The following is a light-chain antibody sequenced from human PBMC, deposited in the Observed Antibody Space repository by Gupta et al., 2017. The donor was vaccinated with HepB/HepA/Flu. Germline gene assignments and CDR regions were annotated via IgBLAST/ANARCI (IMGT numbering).Light chain of an antibody. J-gene: IGLJ1*01. Sequence: QSALSQPASVSGSPGQSFTISCTGTSSDFGTYKSVFWYQQFPGKAPKLMIYDVSNRPSGVSYRFAGSKSGNTASLTISGRQAEDEADYYCSSYGTADIFGTGTRVIVL. CDR3: SSYGTADI. CDR2: DVS. V-gene: IGLV2-14*01. CDR1: SSDFGTYKS.